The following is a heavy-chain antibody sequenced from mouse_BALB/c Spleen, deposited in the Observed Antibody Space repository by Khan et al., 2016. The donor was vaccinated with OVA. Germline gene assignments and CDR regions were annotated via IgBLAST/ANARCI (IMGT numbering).Heavy chain of an antibody. CDR3: AKLRVFYFDS. J-gene: IGHJ2*01. CDR1: GFSLTSDG. Sequence: VQLQESGPGLVAPSQSLSITCTVSGFSLTSDGVSWVRQPPGKGLEWLGVIWGGGSTNYHSALRSRLSIRQDNSKSQVFLKLDSLQTDDTATYYCAKLRVFYFDSWGEGTTLTVSS. CDR2: IWGGGST. V-gene: IGHV2-3*01.